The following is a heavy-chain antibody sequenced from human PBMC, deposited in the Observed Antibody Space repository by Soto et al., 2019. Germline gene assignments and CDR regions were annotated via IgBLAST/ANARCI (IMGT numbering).Heavy chain of an antibody. Sequence: QVQLQQWGAGLLKPSETLSLTCAVYGGSFSGYYWTWIRQPPGTGLEWIGEINHSGSTNYNPSLKILITISVDTSKNQFSLKLTSVSAADTAVYYCARDKITGLFDYWGQGTLVTVSS. CDR3: ARDKITGLFDY. D-gene: IGHD2-8*02. CDR2: INHSGST. V-gene: IGHV4-34*01. CDR1: GGSFSGYY. J-gene: IGHJ4*02.